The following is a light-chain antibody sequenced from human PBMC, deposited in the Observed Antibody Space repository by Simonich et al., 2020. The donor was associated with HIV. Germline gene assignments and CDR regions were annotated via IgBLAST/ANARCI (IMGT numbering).Light chain of an antibody. J-gene: IGKJ4*01. Sequence: DIVMTQSPDSLAVSLGERATINCKSSQSVLYSSNNKSYLAWYQKKPGQPPKLLIYWASTREFGVPDRFSGSGSGTDFTLTISSLQAEDVAVYYCQQYYSTPLTFGGGTKVEIK. V-gene: IGKV4-1*01. CDR2: WAS. CDR1: QSVLYSSNNKSY. CDR3: QQYYSTPLT.